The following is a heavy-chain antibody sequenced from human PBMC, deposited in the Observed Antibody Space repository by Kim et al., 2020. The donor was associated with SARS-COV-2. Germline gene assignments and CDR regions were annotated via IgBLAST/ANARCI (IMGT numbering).Heavy chain of an antibody. CDR2: T. V-gene: IGHV3-66*01. D-gene: IGHD3-22*01. CDR3: ARASGFYYALAY. Sequence: TYYADSMKGRFTISRDNSKNTLYLQMNSLRAEDTAVYYCARASGFYYALAYWGQGTLVTVSS. J-gene: IGHJ4*02.